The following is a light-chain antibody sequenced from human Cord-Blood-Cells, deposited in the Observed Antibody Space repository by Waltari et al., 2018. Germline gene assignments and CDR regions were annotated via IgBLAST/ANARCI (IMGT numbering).Light chain of an antibody. V-gene: IGKV3-20*01. CDR3: QQYGSSPYT. CDR2: GAS. Sequence: EIVLTQSPGTLSLSPGERATLPCRASQSVSRSYLAWYQRKPGQAPRLLIYGASSRATGIPDRFSGSGSGTDFTLTISRLEPEDFAVYYCQQYGSSPYTFGQGTKLEIK. CDR1: QSVSRSY. J-gene: IGKJ2*01.